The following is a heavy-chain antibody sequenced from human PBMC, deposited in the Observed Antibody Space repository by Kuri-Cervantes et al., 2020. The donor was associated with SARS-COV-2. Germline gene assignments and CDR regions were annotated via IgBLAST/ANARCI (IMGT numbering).Heavy chain of an antibody. D-gene: IGHD3-16*02. J-gene: IGHJ4*02. CDR2: INWNSGSK. CDR3: ATSMVTFGGFIIQYYFNY. CDR1: GFTVSTNY. Sequence: GESLKISCAVSGFTVSTNYMSWVRQAPGKGLEWVAGINWNSGSKGYADSVKGRFTISRDNARSSLYLQLDSLKAEDTALYYCATSMVTFGGFIIQYYFNYWGQGTLVTVSS. V-gene: IGHV3-20*04.